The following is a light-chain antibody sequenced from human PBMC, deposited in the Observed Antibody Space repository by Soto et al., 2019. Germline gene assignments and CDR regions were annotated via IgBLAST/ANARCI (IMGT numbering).Light chain of an antibody. J-gene: IGKJ1*01. CDR3: QQYNTYWT. CDR1: QSISTW. CDR2: DAS. V-gene: IGKV1-5*01. Sequence: DIQMTQSPSTLSASVGDRVTITCRASQSISTWLAWYQQKPGKAPKLLIYDASFLESGVPSRFSGSGSGTEFTLTINSLQPDDFATYYCQQYNTYWTFGQGTKVEIK.